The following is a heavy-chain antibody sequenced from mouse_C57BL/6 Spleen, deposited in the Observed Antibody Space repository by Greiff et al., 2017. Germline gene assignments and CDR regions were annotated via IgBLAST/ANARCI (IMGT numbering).Heavy chain of an antibody. J-gene: IGHJ4*01. CDR3: AGRATDYAMDY. D-gene: IGHD3-1*01. CDR2: IDPSDSYT. V-gene: IGHV1-50*01. Sequence: QVQLQQPGAELVKPGASVKLSCKASGYTFTSYWMPWVKQRPGQGLEWIGEIDPSDSYTNYNQKFKGKATLTVDTSSSTAYIQLSRLTSEDAAVYYCAGRATDYAMDYWGQGTSVTVSS. CDR1: GYTFTSYW.